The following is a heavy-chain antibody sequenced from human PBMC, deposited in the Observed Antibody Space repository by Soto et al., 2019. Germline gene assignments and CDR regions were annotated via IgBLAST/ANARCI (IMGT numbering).Heavy chain of an antibody. CDR1: GYTFISYG. D-gene: IGHD3-9*01. CDR3: ARAALLTGYDY. Sequence: QVQLVQSGAEVREPGASVKVSCKASGYTFISYGISWVRQAPGQGLEWMGWITAYNGNTNHAQKFQDRVTLTTDTYTTSAYMELRSLKSDDTAVYFCARAALLTGYDYWGQGTLVTVSS. V-gene: IGHV1-18*01. J-gene: IGHJ4*02. CDR2: ITAYNGNT.